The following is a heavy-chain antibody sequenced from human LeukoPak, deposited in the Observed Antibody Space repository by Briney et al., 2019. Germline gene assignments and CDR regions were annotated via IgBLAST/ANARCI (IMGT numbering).Heavy chain of an antibody. D-gene: IGHD6-6*01. CDR1: GGTFSSYA. CDR3: ARALLLIAARRSEDYYYYGMDV. Sequence: ASAKVSCKASGGTFSSYAISWVRQAPGQGLEWMGRIIPIFGIANYAQKFQGRVTITADKSTSTAYMELSSLRSEDTAVYYCARALLLIAARRSEDYYYYGMDVWGQGTTVTASS. J-gene: IGHJ6*02. CDR2: IIPIFGIA. V-gene: IGHV1-69*04.